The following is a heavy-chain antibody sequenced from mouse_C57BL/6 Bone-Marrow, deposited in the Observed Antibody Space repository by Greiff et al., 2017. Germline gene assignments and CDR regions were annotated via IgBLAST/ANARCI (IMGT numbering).Heavy chain of an antibody. J-gene: IGHJ1*03. Sequence: QVQLQQSGAELVRPGTSVKVSCKASGYAFTNYLIEWVKQRPGQGLEWIGVINPGSGGTNYNEKFKGKATLTADKSSSTAYMQLSSLTSEDSAVXFCARWLLPLLVLDVWGTGTTVTVSS. V-gene: IGHV1-54*01. D-gene: IGHD2-3*01. CDR1: GYAFTNYL. CDR2: INPGSGGT. CDR3: ARWLLPLLVLDV.